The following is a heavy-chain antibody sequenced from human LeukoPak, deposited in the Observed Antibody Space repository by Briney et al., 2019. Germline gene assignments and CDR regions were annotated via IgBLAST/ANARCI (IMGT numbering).Heavy chain of an antibody. Sequence: SETLSLTCAVSGGSISSSNWWRWVRQPPGKGLEWIGEIFHSGSTTYNPSLKSRVTISVDKSKNQFSVKLRSVTAADAAVYFCTSRLDDHGSFDYWGQGTLVTVSS. V-gene: IGHV4-4*02. J-gene: IGHJ4*02. CDR2: IFHSGST. CDR3: TSRLDDHGSFDY. D-gene: IGHD4-17*01. CDR1: GGSISSSNW.